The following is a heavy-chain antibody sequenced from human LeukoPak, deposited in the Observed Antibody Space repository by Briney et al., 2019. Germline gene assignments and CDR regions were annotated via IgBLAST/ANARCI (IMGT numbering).Heavy chain of an antibody. J-gene: IGHJ6*03. D-gene: IGHD3-3*01. CDR2: IRYDGSNK. Sequence: GGSLRLSCAASGFTFSSYGMHWVRQAPGKGLEWVAFIRYDGSNKYYADSVKGRFTISRDNSKNTLYLQMNSLRAEDMAVYYCAKENKRDFWSGPNPLDYYYYMDVWGKGTTVTVSS. V-gene: IGHV3-30*02. CDR3: AKENKRDFWSGPNPLDYYYYMDV. CDR1: GFTFSSYG.